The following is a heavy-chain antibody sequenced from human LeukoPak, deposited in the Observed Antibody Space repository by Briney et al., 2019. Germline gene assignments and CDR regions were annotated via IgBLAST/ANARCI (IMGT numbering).Heavy chain of an antibody. D-gene: IGHD5-24*01. CDR1: GGSISSGGYY. V-gene: IGHV4-31*03. J-gene: IGHJ4*02. CDR2: IYYSGST. Sequence: PSETLSLTCTVSGGSISSGGYYWSWIRQHPGKGLEWIGYIYYSGSTYYNPSLKSRVTISVDTSKNQFSLKLSSVTAADTAVYYCARRGDGYNGLDYWGQGTLVTVSS. CDR3: ARRGDGYNGLDY.